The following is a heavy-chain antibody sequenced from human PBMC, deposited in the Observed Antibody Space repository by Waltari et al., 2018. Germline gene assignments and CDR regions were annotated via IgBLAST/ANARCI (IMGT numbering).Heavy chain of an antibody. D-gene: IGHD3-22*01. CDR1: GGSFSGYY. Sequence: QVQLQQWGAGLLKPSETLSLTCAVYGGSFSGYYWSWIRHPPGKGLEWIGEINHSGSTNYNPSLKSRVTISVDTSKNQFSLKLSSVTAADTAVYYCARAASRNYYDSSGSANWGQGTLVTVSS. CDR3: ARAASRNYYDSSGSAN. V-gene: IGHV4-34*01. J-gene: IGHJ4*02. CDR2: INHSGST.